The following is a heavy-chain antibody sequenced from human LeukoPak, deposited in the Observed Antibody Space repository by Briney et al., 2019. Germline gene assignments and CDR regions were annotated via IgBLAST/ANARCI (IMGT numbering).Heavy chain of an antibody. CDR3: ASAYYDYVWGSYRSKHYYFDY. Sequence: SETLSLTCTVSGGSISSGGYSWSWIRQHPGKGLEWIGYIYYSGSTYYNPSLKSRVTISVDTSKNQFSLKLSSVTAADTAVYYCASAYYDYVWGSYRSKHYYFDYWGQGTLVTVSS. V-gene: IGHV4-31*03. D-gene: IGHD3-16*02. J-gene: IGHJ4*02. CDR2: IYYSGST. CDR1: GGSISSGGYS.